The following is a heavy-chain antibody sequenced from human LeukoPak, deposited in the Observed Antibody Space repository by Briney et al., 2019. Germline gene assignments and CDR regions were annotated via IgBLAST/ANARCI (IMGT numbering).Heavy chain of an antibody. CDR1: GYTFTSYD. CDR3: VRGLYYRSGSYYLNL. Sequence: ASVKVSCKASGYTFTSYDINWVRQATGQGLESLGWMNANSDDTGYAPKFQGRVTMTKNTSTSTAYMELSSLRSEDTAVYYCVRGLYYRSGSYYLNLWGQGTLVTVSS. D-gene: IGHD3-10*01. V-gene: IGHV1-8*01. J-gene: IGHJ5*02. CDR2: MNANSDDT.